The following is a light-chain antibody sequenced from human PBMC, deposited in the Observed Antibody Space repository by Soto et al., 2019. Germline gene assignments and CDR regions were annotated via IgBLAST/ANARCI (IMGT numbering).Light chain of an antibody. CDR1: QDISNY. CDR2: GAS. CDR3: QQYDSVFT. V-gene: IGKV1-33*01. Sequence: PSFLSASVGDRVTITCRASQDISNYLVWYQQKPGKAPNLLIYGASNLETGVPSRFSGSGSGTDFTFTISSLQAEDIGTYFCQQYDSVFTFGQGTRLEIK. J-gene: IGKJ5*01.